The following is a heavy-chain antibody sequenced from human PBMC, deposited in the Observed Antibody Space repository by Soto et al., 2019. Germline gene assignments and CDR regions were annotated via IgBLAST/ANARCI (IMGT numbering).Heavy chain of an antibody. Sequence: SVKVSCKVSGGTFSSYAISWVRQAPGQGLEWMGGIIPIFGTANYAQKFQGRVTITADESTSTAYMELSSLRSEDTAVYYCAREPILAYCGGDCQNAIDYWGQGTLVTVSS. V-gene: IGHV1-69*13. D-gene: IGHD2-21*02. CDR1: GGTFSSYA. CDR2: IIPIFGTA. J-gene: IGHJ4*02. CDR3: AREPILAYCGGDCQNAIDY.